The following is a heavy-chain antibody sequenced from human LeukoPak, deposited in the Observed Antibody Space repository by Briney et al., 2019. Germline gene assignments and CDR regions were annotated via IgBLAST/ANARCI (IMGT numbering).Heavy chain of an antibody. J-gene: IGHJ4*02. V-gene: IGHV3-23*01. CDR2: IGGSGGTA. D-gene: IGHD2-8*02. CDR1: GITLSNYA. Sequence: GGSLRLSCTASGITLSNYAMTWVRQAPGKGLEWVSSIGGSGGTAYYTGSIKGRFTISRDDSKNTLYLRMNSLRVEDSALYYCARVTGPTSYGPVDYWGQGTLVTVSS. CDR3: ARVTGPTSYGPVDY.